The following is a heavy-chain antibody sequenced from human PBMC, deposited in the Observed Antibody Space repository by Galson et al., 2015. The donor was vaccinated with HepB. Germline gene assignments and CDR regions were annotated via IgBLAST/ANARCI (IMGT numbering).Heavy chain of an antibody. CDR2: INHSGTT. CDR1: DGPFSGYD. CDR3: ARGVTVVLIEYYYYGMDV. V-gene: IGHV4-34*01. Sequence: SETLSLTCAVDDGPFSGYDWTWVRQPPGKGLEWIGEINHSGTTNYNPSLKSRVTMSVDTSKNQFSLKLTSVTAADTAVYYCARGVTVVLIEYYYYGMDVWGQGTTVTVSS. D-gene: IGHD2-2*01. J-gene: IGHJ6*02.